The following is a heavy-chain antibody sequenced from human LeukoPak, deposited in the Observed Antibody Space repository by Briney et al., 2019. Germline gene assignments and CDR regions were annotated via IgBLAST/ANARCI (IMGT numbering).Heavy chain of an antibody. D-gene: IGHD3-22*01. CDR3: ARSTYYYDSSGYYYAAPWAFDI. Sequence: SETLSLTCTVSGGSIYSYYWSWIRQPPGKGLEGIGYIYNSGSTNYNPSLKSRVTISVDTSKNQFSLKLSSVTAADTAVYYCARSTYYYDSSGYYYAAPWAFDIWGQGTMVTVSS. J-gene: IGHJ3*02. CDR1: GGSIYSYY. CDR2: IYNSGST. V-gene: IGHV4-59*12.